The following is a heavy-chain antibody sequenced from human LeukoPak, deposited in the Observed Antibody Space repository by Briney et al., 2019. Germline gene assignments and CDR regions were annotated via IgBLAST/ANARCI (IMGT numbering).Heavy chain of an antibody. CDR1: GGTFSSYT. CDR2: IIPILGIA. J-gene: IGHJ3*02. V-gene: IGHV1-69*04. CDR3: ARDWDHYYDSSGTTFDI. D-gene: IGHD3-22*01. Sequence: ASVKVPGKASGGTFSSYTISWVRQAPGQGLEWMGRIIPILGIANYAQKFQGRVTITADKSTSTAYMELSSLRSEDTAVYYCARDWDHYYDSSGTTFDIWGQGTMVTVSS.